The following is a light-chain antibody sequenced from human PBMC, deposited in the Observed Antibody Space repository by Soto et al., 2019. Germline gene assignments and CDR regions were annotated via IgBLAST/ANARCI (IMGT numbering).Light chain of an antibody. CDR3: QQYDNLPIT. CDR2: DAS. Sequence: DIQMTQSPSSLSASVGDRVTITCQASQDISNYLNWYQQKPGKAPKLLIYDASNVETGVPSRFSGSGSGTDSTFTISSLQPEDIAKDYCQQYDNLPITSGQGTRLEIK. V-gene: IGKV1-33*01. J-gene: IGKJ5*01. CDR1: QDISNY.